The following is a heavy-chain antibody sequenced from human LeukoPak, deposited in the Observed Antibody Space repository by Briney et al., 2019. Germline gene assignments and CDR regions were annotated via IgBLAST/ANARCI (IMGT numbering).Heavy chain of an antibody. J-gene: IGHJ4*02. CDR1: GGTFSSYA. CDR2: IIPIFGTA. D-gene: IGHD6-6*01. CDR3: ASVAGQLVRVGFYFDY. V-gene: IGHV1-69*13. Sequence: GASVKVSCKASGGTFSSYAISWVRQAPGQGLEWMGGIIPIFGTANYAQKFQGRVTITADESTSTAYMELSSLRSEDTAVYYCASVAGQLVRVGFYFDYWGQGTLVTVSS.